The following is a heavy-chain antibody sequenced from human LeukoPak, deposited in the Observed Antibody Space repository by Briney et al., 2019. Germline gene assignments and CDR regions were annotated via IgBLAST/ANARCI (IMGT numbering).Heavy chain of an antibody. Sequence: SETLSLTCAVYGGSFSGYHWSWIRQPPGKGLEWIVEINHSGSTNYNPSLKSRVTISVDTSKNQFSLKLSSVTAADTAVYYCARGVVAAAGRTFDYWGQGTLVTVSS. J-gene: IGHJ4*02. CDR2: INHSGST. D-gene: IGHD6-13*01. CDR1: GGSFSGYH. V-gene: IGHV4-34*01. CDR3: ARGVVAAAGRTFDY.